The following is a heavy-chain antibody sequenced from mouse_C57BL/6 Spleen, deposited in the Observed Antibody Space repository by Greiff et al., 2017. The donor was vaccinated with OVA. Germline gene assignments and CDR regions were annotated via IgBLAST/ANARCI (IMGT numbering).Heavy chain of an antibody. Sequence: QVQLKQSGAELVRPGTSVKVSCKASGYAFTNYLIEWVKQRPGQGLEWIGMINPGSGGTNYNEKFKGKATLTAAKSSSTAYMQLSSLTSEDSAVYFCARSTTVVANYFDYWGQGTTLTVSS. CDR2: INPGSGGT. CDR3: ARSTTVVANYFDY. V-gene: IGHV1-54*01. CDR1: GYAFTNYL. J-gene: IGHJ2*01. D-gene: IGHD1-1*01.